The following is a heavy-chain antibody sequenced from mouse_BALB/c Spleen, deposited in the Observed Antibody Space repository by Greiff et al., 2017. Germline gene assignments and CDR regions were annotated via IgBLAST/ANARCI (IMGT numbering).Heavy chain of an antibody. D-gene: IGHD2-14*01. Sequence: EVHLVESGGGLVQPGGSRKLSCAASGFTFSSFGMHWVRQAPEKGLEWVAYISSGSSTIYYADTVKGRFTISRDNPKNTLFLQMTSLRSEDTAMYYCARGVYYRYDDYYAMDYWGQGTSVTVSS. V-gene: IGHV5-17*02. CDR3: ARGVYYRYDDYYAMDY. J-gene: IGHJ4*01. CDR2: ISSGSSTI. CDR1: GFTFSSFG.